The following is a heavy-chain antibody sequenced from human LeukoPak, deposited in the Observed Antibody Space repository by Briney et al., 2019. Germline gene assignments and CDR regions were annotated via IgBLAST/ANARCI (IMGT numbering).Heavy chain of an antibody. Sequence: QPGGSLRLSCAASGFTFSSYWMHWVRHAPGEGLVWVSRINSDGSSTSYADSVKGRFTISRDNAKNTLYLQMNSLRAEDTAVYYCARAEGFVVVPAGHIDYWGQGTLVTVSS. CDR3: ARAEGFVVVPAGHIDY. CDR2: INSDGSST. J-gene: IGHJ4*02. V-gene: IGHV3-74*01. D-gene: IGHD2-2*01. CDR1: GFTFSSYW.